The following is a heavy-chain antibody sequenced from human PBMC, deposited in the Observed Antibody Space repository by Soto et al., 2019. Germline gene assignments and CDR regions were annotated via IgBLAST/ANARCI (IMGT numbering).Heavy chain of an antibody. V-gene: IGHV3-21*01. D-gene: IGHD6-13*01. CDR2: ISSSSSYI. CDR3: ARGLGIAAAGYAFDI. J-gene: IGHJ3*02. Sequence: PGGSLRLSCAASGFTFSSYSMNWVRQAPGKGLEWVSSISSSSSYIYYADSVKGRFTISRDNAKNSLYLQMNSLRAEDTAVYYCARGLGIAAAGYAFDIWGQGTMVTVSS. CDR1: GFTFSSYS.